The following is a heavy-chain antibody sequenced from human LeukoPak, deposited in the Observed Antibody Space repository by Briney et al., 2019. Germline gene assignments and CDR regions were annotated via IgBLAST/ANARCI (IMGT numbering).Heavy chain of an antibody. CDR1: GGSISSYY. CDR3: AREELGTFYYYYYYMDV. Sequence: SETLSLTCTVSGGSISSYYWSWIRQPPGKGLEWIGYIYYSGSTNYNPSLKSRVTISVDTSKNQFSLKLSSVTAADTAVYYCAREELGTFYYYYYYMDVWGKGTTVTISS. CDR2: IYYSGST. J-gene: IGHJ6*03. V-gene: IGHV4-59*12. D-gene: IGHD3-10*01.